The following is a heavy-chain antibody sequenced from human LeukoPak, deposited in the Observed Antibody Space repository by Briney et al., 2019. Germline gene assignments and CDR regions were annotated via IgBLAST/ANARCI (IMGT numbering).Heavy chain of an antibody. CDR2: IYYSGST. V-gene: IGHV4-39*07. CDR3: ASLHRGY. Sequence: SETLSLTCTVAGASINSEDYYWGWIRQPPGKGLEWIGSIYYSGSTYNNPSLKSRVTISVDTTKNQFSLKLTSVTAADTAVYYCASLHRGYWGQGTLVTVSS. CDR1: GASINSEDYY. D-gene: IGHD2-21*01. J-gene: IGHJ4*02.